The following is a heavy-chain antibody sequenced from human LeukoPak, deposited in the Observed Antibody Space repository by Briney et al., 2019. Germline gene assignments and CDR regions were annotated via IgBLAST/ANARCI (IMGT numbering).Heavy chain of an antibody. J-gene: IGHJ4*02. D-gene: IGHD3-16*02. CDR3: ARTNDYVWGSYRLVYFDY. CDR1: GGSISSYY. V-gene: IGHV4-59*01. Sequence: ASETLSLPCTVSGGSISSYYWSWIRQPPGKGLEWIGYIYYSGSTNYNPSLKSRVTISVDTSKNQFSLKLSSVTAADTAVYYCARTNDYVWGSYRLVYFDYWGQGTLVTVSS. CDR2: IYYSGST.